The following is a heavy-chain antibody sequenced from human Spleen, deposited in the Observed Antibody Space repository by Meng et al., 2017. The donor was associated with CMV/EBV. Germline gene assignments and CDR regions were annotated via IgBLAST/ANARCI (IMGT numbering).Heavy chain of an antibody. CDR2: IYHSGTT. J-gene: IGHJ4*02. CDR3: ARAARGYSLD. D-gene: IGHD4-11*01. CDR1: GDSISSSSYY. V-gene: IGHV4-39*07. Sequence: SETLSLTCTVSGDSISSSSYYWGWIRQPPGKGLEWIGNIYHSGTTYYNPSLKSRVTISVDTSKNQFSLKLSSVTAADTAVYYCARAARGYSLDWGQGTLVTVSS.